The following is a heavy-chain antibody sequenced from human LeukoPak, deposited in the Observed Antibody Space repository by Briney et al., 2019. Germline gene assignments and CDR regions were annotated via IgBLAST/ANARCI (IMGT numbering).Heavy chain of an antibody. CDR1: GGSISTYY. CDR2: IYYSGST. V-gene: IGHV4-59*01. J-gene: IGHJ4*02. D-gene: IGHD6-13*01. CDR3: ARGGIAAFHFDY. Sequence: SETLSLTCTVSGGSISTYYWSWIRQPPGKGLEWIGYIYYSGSTNYNPSLKSRVTMSVDTSKNQFSLKLSSVTAADTAVYYCARGGIAAFHFDYWGQGTLVTVSS.